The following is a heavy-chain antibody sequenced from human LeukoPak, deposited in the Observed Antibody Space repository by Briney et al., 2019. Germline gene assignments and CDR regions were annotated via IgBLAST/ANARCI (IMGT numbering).Heavy chain of an antibody. J-gene: IGHJ6*02. CDR1: GGSISSYY. Sequence: SETLSLTCTVSGGSISSYYWSWIRQPPGKGLEWIGYIYYSGSTNYNPSLKSRVTISVDTSKNQFSLKLSSVTAADTAVYYCARRNYYDPYGMDVWGQGTTVTVSS. V-gene: IGHV4-59*08. CDR2: IYYSGST. CDR3: ARRNYYDPYGMDV.